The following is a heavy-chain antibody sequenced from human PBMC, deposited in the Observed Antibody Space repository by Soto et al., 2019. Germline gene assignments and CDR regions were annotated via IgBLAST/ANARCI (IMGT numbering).Heavy chain of an antibody. Sequence: QVQLQESGPGLVKPSQTLSLTCTVSSGSISSGDYYWSWIRQPPGKGLEWIGYIYYSGTTYYNPSLKSRVTISVDTSKNQFSLKLSSVTAADTAVCYCARDGVAPNWFDPWGQGTLVTVSS. D-gene: IGHD2-15*01. V-gene: IGHV4-30-4*01. CDR3: ARDGVAPNWFDP. CDR1: SGSISSGDYY. J-gene: IGHJ5*02. CDR2: IYYSGTT.